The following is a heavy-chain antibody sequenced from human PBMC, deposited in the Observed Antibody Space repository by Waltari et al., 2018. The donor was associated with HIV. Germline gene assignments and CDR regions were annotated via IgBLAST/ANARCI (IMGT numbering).Heavy chain of an antibody. CDR2: IKQDGSEK. J-gene: IGHJ6*02. Sequence: EVQLVESGGGLVQPGGSLSLSCAASGCTFRTYWMTWVRQAPGKGLEWLANIKQDGSEKYYADSVKGRFTVSRDNNKKSLYLQMSSLRAEDTAVYYCARDLKDYDFWSPVDVWGQGTTVTVSS. D-gene: IGHD3-3*01. V-gene: IGHV3-7*01. CDR1: GCTFRTYW. CDR3: ARDLKDYDFWSPVDV.